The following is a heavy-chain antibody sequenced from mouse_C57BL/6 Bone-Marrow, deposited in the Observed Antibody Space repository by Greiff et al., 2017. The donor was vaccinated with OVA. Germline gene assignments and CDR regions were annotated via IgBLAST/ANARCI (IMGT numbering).Heavy chain of an antibody. Sequence: VQLQQSGAELVRPGASVKLSCTASGFNIKDDYMHWVKQRPEQGLEWIAWIDPENGDTEYASKFQGKATITADTSSNTAYLQLSSLTSEDTAVYYCTTRIPTVDYWGQGTTLTVSS. V-gene: IGHV14-4*01. D-gene: IGHD1-1*01. CDR3: TTRIPTVDY. CDR1: GFNIKDDY. J-gene: IGHJ2*01. CDR2: IDPENGDT.